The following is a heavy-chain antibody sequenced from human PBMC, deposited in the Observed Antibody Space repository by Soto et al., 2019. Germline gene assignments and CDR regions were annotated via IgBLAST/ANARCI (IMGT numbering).Heavy chain of an antibody. CDR2: INPNSGGT. CDR3: ARASWSMTTIISGWLDP. D-gene: IGHD2-21*02. Sequence: ASVKVSCKASGYTFTGYYMHWVRQAPGQGLEWMGWINPNSGGTNYAQKFQGRVTMTSDTSVGTAYMELSRLRSDDTAVYFCARASWSMTTIISGWLDPWGLGTLVTVSS. CDR1: GYTFTGYY. V-gene: IGHV1-2*02. J-gene: IGHJ5*02.